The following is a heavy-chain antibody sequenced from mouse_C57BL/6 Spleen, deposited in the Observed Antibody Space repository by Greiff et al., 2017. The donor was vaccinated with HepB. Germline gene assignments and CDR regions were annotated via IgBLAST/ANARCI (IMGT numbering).Heavy chain of an antibody. CDR3: ARGGYDDY. Sequence: QVQLQQSGAELVRPGTSVKVSCKASGYAFTNYLIEWVKQRPGKGLEWIGVINPGSGGTNYNEKFKGKATLTADKSSSTAYMQLSSLTSEDSAVYFCARGGYDDYWGQGTTLTVSS. CDR2: INPGSGGT. J-gene: IGHJ2*01. CDR1: GYAFTNYL. D-gene: IGHD2-2*01. V-gene: IGHV1-54*01.